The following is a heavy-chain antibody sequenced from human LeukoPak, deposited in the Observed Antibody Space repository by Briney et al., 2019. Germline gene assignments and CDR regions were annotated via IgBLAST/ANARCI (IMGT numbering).Heavy chain of an antibody. J-gene: IGHJ3*02. Sequence: SETLSLTCTVSGGSISSYYWSWFRQPAGKGLEWIGRIYTSGITNYNPSLNSRVTMSVDTSKNQFSLKLSSVTAADTAVYYCARYSSSWYGSAFDIWGQGTMVTVSS. CDR2: IYTSGIT. CDR3: ARYSSSWYGSAFDI. D-gene: IGHD6-13*01. V-gene: IGHV4-4*07. CDR1: GGSISSYY.